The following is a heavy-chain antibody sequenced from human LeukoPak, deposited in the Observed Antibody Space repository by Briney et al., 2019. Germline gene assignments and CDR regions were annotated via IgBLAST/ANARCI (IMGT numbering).Heavy chain of an antibody. CDR3: TTGHYFDY. CDR1: GFTFSNAW. V-gene: IGHV3-15*01. Sequence: PGGSLRLSSAASGFTFSNAWMSWVRQAPGKGLEWVGRIKSKTDSGTTDYAAPVKGRFTISRDDSKNTLYLQVNSLKTEDTAVYYCTTGHYFDYWGQGTLVTVSS. CDR2: IKSKTDSGTT. J-gene: IGHJ4*02.